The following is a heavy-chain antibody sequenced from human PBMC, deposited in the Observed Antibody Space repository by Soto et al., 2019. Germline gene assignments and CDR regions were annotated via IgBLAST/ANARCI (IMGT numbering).Heavy chain of an antibody. CDR3: SIFWSGYYMVY. V-gene: IGHV3-53*01. CDR2: IYSGGST. Sequence: GGSLRLSCAASGFTVSSNYMSWVRQAPGKGLEWVSVIYSGGSTYYADSVKGRFTISRDNSKNTLYLQMNSLRAEDTAVYYCSIFWSGYYMVYWGQGTLVTVSS. D-gene: IGHD3-3*01. CDR1: GFTVSSNY. J-gene: IGHJ4*02.